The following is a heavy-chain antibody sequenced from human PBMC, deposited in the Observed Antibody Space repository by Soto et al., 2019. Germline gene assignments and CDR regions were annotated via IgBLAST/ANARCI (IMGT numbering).Heavy chain of an antibody. D-gene: IGHD3-3*01. V-gene: IGHV4-31*03. CDR3: ARKISGITIFGVAHGMDV. J-gene: IGHJ6*02. CDR1: GGSISSGGYY. Sequence: SETLSLTCTVSGGSISSGGYYWSWIRQHPGKGLEWIGYIYYSGSTYYNPSLKSRVTISVDTSKNQFSLKLSSVTAADTAVYYCARKISGITIFGVAHGMDVWGQGTTVTVSS. CDR2: IYYSGST.